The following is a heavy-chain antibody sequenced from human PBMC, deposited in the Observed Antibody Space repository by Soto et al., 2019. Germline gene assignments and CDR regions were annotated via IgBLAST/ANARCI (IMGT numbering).Heavy chain of an antibody. CDR3: AKDNQRSAHIARSTAPMDV. J-gene: IGHJ6*02. CDR2: ISYDGSNK. D-gene: IGHD2-2*01. CDR1: GFTFSSYG. Sequence: GGSLRLSCAASGFTFSSYGMHWVRQAPGKGLEWVAVISYDGSNKYYADSVKGRFTISRDNSKNTLYLQMNSLRAEDTAVYYCAKDNQRSAHIARSTAPMDVRGQGTTVTVSS. V-gene: IGHV3-30*18.